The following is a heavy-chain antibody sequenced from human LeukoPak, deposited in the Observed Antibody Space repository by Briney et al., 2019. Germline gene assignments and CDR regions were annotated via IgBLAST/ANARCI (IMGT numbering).Heavy chain of an antibody. CDR3: AKSKGYFPDAFDI. D-gene: IGHD2-15*01. J-gene: IGHJ3*02. V-gene: IGHV3-23*01. Sequence: SGVSLRLSCAASGFTFSSYAMSWVRQAPGKGLEWVSAISGSGGSTDYADSVKGRFTISRDNSKDPLDLQMNSLRAEDTAVYYCAKSKGYFPDAFDIWGQGTRVTVSS. CDR2: ISGSGGST. CDR1: GFTFSSYA.